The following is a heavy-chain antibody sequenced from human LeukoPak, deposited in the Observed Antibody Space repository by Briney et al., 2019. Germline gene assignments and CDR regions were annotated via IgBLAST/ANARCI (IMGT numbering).Heavy chain of an antibody. V-gene: IGHV3-30*04. Sequence: GGSLRLSCAASGFTFSSYEMNWVRQAPGKGLEWVAVISYDGSDKYYADSVKGRFTISRDNSKNTLYLQMNSLRAEDTAVYYCARRLATAYYYYYMDVWGKGTTVTVSS. CDR2: ISYDGSDK. CDR1: GFTFSSYE. CDR3: ARRLATAYYYYYMDV. D-gene: IGHD2-21*02. J-gene: IGHJ6*03.